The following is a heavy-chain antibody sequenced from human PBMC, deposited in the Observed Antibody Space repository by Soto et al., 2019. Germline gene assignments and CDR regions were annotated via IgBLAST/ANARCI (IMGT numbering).Heavy chain of an antibody. CDR3: AKDKGPSVGATPGYYYQGLDV. V-gene: IGHV3-23*01. D-gene: IGHD2-15*01. CDR1: GFTFRSYA. J-gene: IGHJ6*02. Sequence: GGSLRLSCAASGFTFRSYAMSWVRQAPRKGLEWVSAISGSGGNIYYADSVKGRFTISRDNSKNALYLEMNSLRAEDTAVYYCAKDKGPSVGATPGYYYQGLDVWGQGTTVTVSS. CDR2: ISGSGGNI.